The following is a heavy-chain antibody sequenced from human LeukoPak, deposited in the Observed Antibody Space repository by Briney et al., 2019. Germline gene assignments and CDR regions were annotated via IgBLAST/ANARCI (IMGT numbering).Heavy chain of an antibody. CDR2: IYPGDSAT. CDR1: GYSFTSYC. J-gene: IGHJ6*03. V-gene: IGHV5-51*01. CDR3: ARQQAYYYYYMDV. Sequence: GESLKISCKGSGYSFTSYCSGWLRQMPGKGLEWMGIIYPGDSATRYSPSFQGQVTISADNYIRTAYLQWSSLKPSDTAMYYCARQQAYYYYYMDVWGKGTTVTVSS.